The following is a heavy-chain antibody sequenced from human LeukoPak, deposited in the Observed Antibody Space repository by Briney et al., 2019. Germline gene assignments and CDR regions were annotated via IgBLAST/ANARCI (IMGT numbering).Heavy chain of an antibody. Sequence: SVKVSYKASGGTFSSYAISWVRQAPGQGLEWMGRIIPLFCTANYAQKFQGRVQNTTDESTSTAYMELSTLTCAPTGGFFCQRDELRGAGAFDSWGEGAMVTVSS. D-gene: IGHD1-26*01. V-gene: IGHV1-69*05. CDR3: QRDELRGAGAFDS. CDR2: IIPLFCTA. CDR1: GGTFSSYA. J-gene: IGHJ3*02.